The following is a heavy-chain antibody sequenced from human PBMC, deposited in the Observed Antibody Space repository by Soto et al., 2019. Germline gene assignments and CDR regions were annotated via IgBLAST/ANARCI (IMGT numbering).Heavy chain of an antibody. CDR2: ISSSSSYI. D-gene: IGHD6-13*01. J-gene: IGHJ5*02. Sequence: SCAASGFTFSSYSMNWVRQAPGKGLEWVSSISSSSSYIYYADSVKGRFTISRDNAKNSLYLQMNSLRAEDTAVYYCARDPTAAGTIWFDPWGQGTLVTVSS. CDR1: GFTFSSYS. V-gene: IGHV3-21*01. CDR3: ARDPTAAGTIWFDP.